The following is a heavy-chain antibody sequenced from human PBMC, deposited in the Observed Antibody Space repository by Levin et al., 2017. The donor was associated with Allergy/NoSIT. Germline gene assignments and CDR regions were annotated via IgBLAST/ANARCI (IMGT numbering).Heavy chain of an antibody. Sequence: GGSLRLSCAASGFTFSSYWMSWVRQAPGKGLEWVANIKQDGSEKYYVDSVKGRFTISRDNAKNSLYLQRNSLRAEATAVYYCATDLNWNYGVEFDYWGQGTLVTVSS. CDR1: GFTFSSYW. J-gene: IGHJ4*02. CDR2: IKQDGSEK. CDR3: ATDLNWNYGVEFDY. D-gene: IGHD1-7*01. V-gene: IGHV3-7*01.